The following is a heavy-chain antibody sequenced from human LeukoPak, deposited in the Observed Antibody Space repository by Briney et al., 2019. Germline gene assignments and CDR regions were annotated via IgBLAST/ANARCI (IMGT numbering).Heavy chain of an antibody. D-gene: IGHD2-15*01. CDR2: IKQDGSEK. V-gene: IGHV3-7*01. CDR3: ARLTDIVVVVAFDY. Sequence: PGGSLRLSCAASGFTFSSYWMSWVRQAPGKGPEWVANIKQDGSEKYYVDSVKGRFTISRDNAKNSLYLQMNSLRAEDTAVYYCARLTDIVVVVAFDYWGQGTLVTVSS. J-gene: IGHJ4*02. CDR1: GFTFSSYW.